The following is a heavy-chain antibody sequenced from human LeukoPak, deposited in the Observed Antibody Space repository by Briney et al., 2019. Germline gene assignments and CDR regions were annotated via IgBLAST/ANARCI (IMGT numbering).Heavy chain of an antibody. V-gene: IGHV4-59*01. CDR3: ARGRSGSLDAFDI. Sequence: SETLSLTCTVSGGSISSYYWSWIRQPPGKGLEWIGYIYYNGSTNYNPSLKSRVTISVDTSKNQFSLKLSSVTAADTAVYYCARGRSGSLDAFDIWGQGTMVTVSS. CDR2: IYYNGST. D-gene: IGHD1-26*01. CDR1: GGSISSYY. J-gene: IGHJ3*02.